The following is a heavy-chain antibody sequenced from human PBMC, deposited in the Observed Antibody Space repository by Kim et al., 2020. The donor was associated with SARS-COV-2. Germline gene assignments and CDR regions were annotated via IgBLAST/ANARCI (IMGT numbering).Heavy chain of an antibody. D-gene: IGHD3-10*01. CDR3: ARDSGEIDY. Sequence: GSTNYTPSLKSRVTISVDTSKNQFSLKLSSVTAADTAVYYCARDSGEIDYWGQGTLVTVSS. V-gene: IGHV4-59*01. CDR2: GST. J-gene: IGHJ4*02.